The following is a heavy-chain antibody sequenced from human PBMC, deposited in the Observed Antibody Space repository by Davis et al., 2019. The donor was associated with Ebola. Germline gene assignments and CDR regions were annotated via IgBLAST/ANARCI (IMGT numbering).Heavy chain of an antibody. Sequence: AASVTVSCKASGYTFTSYDINWVRQATGQGLEWMGWMNPNSGNTGYAQKFQGRVTMTRNTSISTAYMELSSLRSEDTAVYYCARAGDTMVRGVIIGYYFDYWGQGTLVTVSS. D-gene: IGHD3-10*01. J-gene: IGHJ4*02. CDR1: GYTFTSYD. CDR3: ARAGDTMVRGVIIGYYFDY. CDR2: MNPNSGNT. V-gene: IGHV1-8*01.